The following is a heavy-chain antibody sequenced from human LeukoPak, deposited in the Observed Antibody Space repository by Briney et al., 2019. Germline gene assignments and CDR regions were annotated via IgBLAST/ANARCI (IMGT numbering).Heavy chain of an antibody. CDR1: GYTFTDYY. Sequence: ASVKVSCKASGYTFTDYYMYWVRQAPGQGLEWMGWVIPNSGGTNYAQKFQGRVTITADKSTSTAYMELSSLRSEDTAVYYCARGTGYSYVWDDYWGQGTLVTVSS. D-gene: IGHD5-18*01. CDR2: VIPNSGGT. V-gene: IGHV1-2*02. J-gene: IGHJ4*02. CDR3: ARGTGYSYVWDDY.